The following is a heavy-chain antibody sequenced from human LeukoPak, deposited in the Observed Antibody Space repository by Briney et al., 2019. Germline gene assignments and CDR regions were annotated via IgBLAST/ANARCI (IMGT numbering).Heavy chain of an antibody. V-gene: IGHV3-7*05. CDR3: TRQTDRDAYNRH. D-gene: IGHD5-24*01. CDR1: GFTFSSFW. Sequence: GGSLTLPCAASGFTFSSFWMSWVRQATGKGLEWVANLNQDGSVKNYVDAVEGRFSISRDNAKNSLYLQMNSLRAEDTAVYYCTRQTDRDAYNRHWGQGTLVTVSS. J-gene: IGHJ4*02. CDR2: LNQDGSVK.